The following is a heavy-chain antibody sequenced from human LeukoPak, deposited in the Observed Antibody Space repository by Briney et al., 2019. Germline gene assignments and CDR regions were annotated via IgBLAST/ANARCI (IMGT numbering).Heavy chain of an antibody. CDR3: ARHGGQQFSLDY. Sequence: ASETLSLTCTVSGGSISSYYWSWIRQPPGKGLEWIGYIYYSGSTNYNPSLKSRVTISVDTSKNQFSLKLSSVTAADTAVYYCARHGGQQFSLDYWGQGTLVTVSS. CDR2: IYYSGST. J-gene: IGHJ4*02. V-gene: IGHV4-59*08. CDR1: GGSISSYY. D-gene: IGHD6-13*01.